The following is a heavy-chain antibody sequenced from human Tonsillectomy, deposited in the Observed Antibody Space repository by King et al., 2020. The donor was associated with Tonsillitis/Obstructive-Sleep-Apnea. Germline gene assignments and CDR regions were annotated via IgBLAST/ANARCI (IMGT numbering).Heavy chain of an antibody. J-gene: IGHJ6*02. CDR1: GFTFGDYA. D-gene: IGHD6-13*01. Sequence: EVQLVESGGGLVQPGRSLRLSCTASGFTFGDYAMNWVRQAPGKGLEWVGFIRSKAYGGTTEYAASVKGRFTIPRDDSKSIAYLQMNRLKTEDTAVYYCPIVGSGITAVYGIDVWGQGTTVTVSS. CDR3: PIVGSGITAVYGIDV. CDR2: IRSKAYGGTT. V-gene: IGHV3-49*04.